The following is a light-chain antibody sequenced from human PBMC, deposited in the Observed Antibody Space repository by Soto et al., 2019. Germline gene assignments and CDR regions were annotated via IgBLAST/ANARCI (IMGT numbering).Light chain of an antibody. Sequence: QSALTQPASVSGSPGQSITISCTGTSSDVGGYNYVSWYQQHPGTAPKLMIYVVTNRPSGVSDRFSGSKSGNTASLTISGLQADDEADYYCSSYTSSTTLVFGGGTKLTVL. V-gene: IGLV2-14*03. CDR1: SSDVGGYNY. CDR3: SSYTSSTTLV. CDR2: VVT. J-gene: IGLJ3*02.